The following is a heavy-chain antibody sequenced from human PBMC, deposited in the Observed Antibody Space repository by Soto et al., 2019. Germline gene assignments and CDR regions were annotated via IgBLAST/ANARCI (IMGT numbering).Heavy chain of an antibody. CDR3: ARDQYYYDSSGYYYFDY. V-gene: IGHV3-74*01. D-gene: IGHD3-22*01. J-gene: IGHJ4*02. CDR2: INSDGSST. CDR1: GFTFSSYW. Sequence: XGSLRLSCAASGFTFSSYWMHWVRQAPGKGLVWVSRINSDGSSTSYADSVKGRFTISRDNAKNTLYLQMNSLRAEDTAVYYCARDQYYYDSSGYYYFDYWGQGNLVTVSS.